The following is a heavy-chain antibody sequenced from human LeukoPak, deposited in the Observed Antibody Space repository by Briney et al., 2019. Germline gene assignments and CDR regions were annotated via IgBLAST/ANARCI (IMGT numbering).Heavy chain of an antibody. CDR3: ARHLATVTTVVLDV. D-gene: IGHD4-11*01. J-gene: IGHJ6*04. Sequence: PSETLSLTCTVSGGSISSYYWSWIRQPPGKGLERIGYIYTSGSTNYNPSLKSRVTISVDTSKNQFSLKLSSVTAADTAVYYCARHLATVTTVVLDVWGKGTTVTVSS. V-gene: IGHV4-4*09. CDR2: IYTSGST. CDR1: GGSISSYY.